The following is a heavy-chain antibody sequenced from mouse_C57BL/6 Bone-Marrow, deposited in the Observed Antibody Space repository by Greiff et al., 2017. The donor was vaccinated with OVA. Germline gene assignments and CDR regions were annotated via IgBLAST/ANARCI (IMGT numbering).Heavy chain of an antibody. Sequence: LVEPGASVKISCKASGYSFTGYYMNWVKQSPEKSLEWIGEINPSTGGTTYNQKFKAKATLTVDKSSSTAYMQLKSLTSEDSAVYYCARVTTVGFAYWGQGTLVTVSA. CDR1: GYSFTGYY. V-gene: IGHV1-42*01. D-gene: IGHD1-1*01. CDR2: INPSTGGT. J-gene: IGHJ3*01. CDR3: ARVTTVGFAY.